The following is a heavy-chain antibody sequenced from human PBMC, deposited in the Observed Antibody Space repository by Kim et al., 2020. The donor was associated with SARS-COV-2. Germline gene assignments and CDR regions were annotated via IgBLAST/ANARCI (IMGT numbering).Heavy chain of an antibody. Sequence: SETLSLTCTVSGGSISSGGYYWSWIRQHPGKGLEWIGYIYYSGSTYYNPSLKSRVTISVDTSKNQFSLKLSSVTAADTAVYYCAREGGGSWGINWFDPWGQGTLVTVSS. CDR2: IYYSGST. V-gene: IGHV4-31*03. J-gene: IGHJ5*02. D-gene: IGHD2-15*01. CDR3: AREGGGSWGINWFDP. CDR1: GGSISSGGYY.